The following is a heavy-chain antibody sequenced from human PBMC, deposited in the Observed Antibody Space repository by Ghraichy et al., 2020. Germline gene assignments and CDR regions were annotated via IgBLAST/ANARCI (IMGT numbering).Heavy chain of an antibody. J-gene: IGHJ4*02. CDR2: IFNSGIT. V-gene: IGHV4-31*03. CDR3: ARDGGYFLAFDY. Sequence: SQTLSLTCSVSGGSVSSGGHYWTWIHQNPGKGLEWIGFIFNSGITYYNPSLKSRASISADTSKNQFSLKLDSVTAADTAVYYCARDGGYFLAFDYWGQGTPVTVSS. D-gene: IGHD3-22*01. CDR1: GGSVSSGGHY.